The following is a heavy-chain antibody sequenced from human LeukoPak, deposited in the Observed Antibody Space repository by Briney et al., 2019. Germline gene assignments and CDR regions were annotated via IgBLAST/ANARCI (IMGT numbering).Heavy chain of an antibody. J-gene: IGHJ5*02. CDR1: GASISSSNYY. Sequence: SETLSLTCAVSGASISSSNYYWGWVRQSPGKGLEWIGNIYSSGNTYYNASLKSRVTISVDTSKNHFSLKLSSVTAADTAVYYCARRKAGYYDSSGYYNNWFDPWGQGTLVTVSS. V-gene: IGHV4-39*02. CDR2: IYSSGNT. CDR3: ARRKAGYYDSSGYYNNWFDP. D-gene: IGHD3-22*01.